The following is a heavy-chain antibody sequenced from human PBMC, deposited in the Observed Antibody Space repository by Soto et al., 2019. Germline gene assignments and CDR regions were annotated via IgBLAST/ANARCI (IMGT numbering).Heavy chain of an antibody. CDR3: SRRAPEGFDP. CDR1: CGSIATSSYF. Sequence: SETLSLTCTVSCGSIATSSYFWAWIRRPPGKGLEWIGSIDYRGTIYNNPSLKSRVTISVDTSKNHFSLKLDSVTAADTALYYCSRRAPEGFDPWGQGTLVTVSS. J-gene: IGHJ5*02. CDR2: IDYRGTI. V-gene: IGHV4-39*02.